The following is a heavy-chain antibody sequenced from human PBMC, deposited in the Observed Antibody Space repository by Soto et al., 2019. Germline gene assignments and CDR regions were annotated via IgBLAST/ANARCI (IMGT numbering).Heavy chain of an antibody. V-gene: IGHV3-23*01. Sequence: PGGSLRLSCAASGFTLSSYPMTWVRQAPGKGLEWVSGISGSGGSTYYADSVKGRFTISRDNFKNTLYLQMNNLRDDDTAVYYCASTAMLNPEAYYNGVDVWGQGTTVTVSS. CDR3: ASTAMLNPEAYYNGVDV. J-gene: IGHJ6*02. D-gene: IGHD5-18*01. CDR1: GFTLSSYP. CDR2: ISGSGGST.